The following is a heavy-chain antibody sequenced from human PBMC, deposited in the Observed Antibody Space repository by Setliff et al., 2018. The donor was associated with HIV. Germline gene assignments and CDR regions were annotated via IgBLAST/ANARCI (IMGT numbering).Heavy chain of an antibody. D-gene: IGHD3-22*01. V-gene: IGHV4-38-2*02. CDR3: ARDPRGLLSPVPRGYFDY. Sequence: SETLSLTCNVSGLSISSNYYWGWVRQPPGRGLEWIANIYHSGTAYYNPSFKTRVAISIDTSKNYVSLKLRSLTAADTAIHYCARDPRGLLSPVPRGYFDYWGQGALVTVSS. CDR1: GLSISSNYY. J-gene: IGHJ4*02. CDR2: IYHSGTA.